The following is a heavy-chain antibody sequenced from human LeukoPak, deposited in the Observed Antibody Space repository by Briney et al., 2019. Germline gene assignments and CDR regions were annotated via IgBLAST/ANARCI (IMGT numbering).Heavy chain of an antibody. V-gene: IGHV1-69*13. CDR3: ARVGGDIVVVPAAPWYFDY. D-gene: IGHD2-2*01. CDR1: GGTFSSYA. J-gene: IGHJ4*02. CDR2: IIPIFGTA. Sequence: SVKVSCKASGGTFSSYAISWVRQAPGQRLEWMGGIIPIFGTANYAQKFQGRVTITADESTSTAYMELSSLRSEDTAVYYCARVGGDIVVVPAAPWYFDYWGQGTLVTVSS.